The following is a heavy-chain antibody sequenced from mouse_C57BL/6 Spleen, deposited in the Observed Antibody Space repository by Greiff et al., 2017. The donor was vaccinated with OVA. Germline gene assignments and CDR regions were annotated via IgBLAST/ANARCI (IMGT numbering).Heavy chain of an antibody. Sequence: EVKLVESGGGLVQPGGSMKLSCVASGFTFSNYWMNWVRQSPEKGLEWVAQIRLKSDNYATHYAESVKGRFTISRDDSKSSVYLQMNNLRAEDTGIYYCTGILRRRNAMDYWGQGTSVTVSS. CDR2: IRLKSDNYAT. D-gene: IGHD1-1*01. CDR1: GFTFSNYW. CDR3: TGILRRRNAMDY. V-gene: IGHV6-3*01. J-gene: IGHJ4*01.